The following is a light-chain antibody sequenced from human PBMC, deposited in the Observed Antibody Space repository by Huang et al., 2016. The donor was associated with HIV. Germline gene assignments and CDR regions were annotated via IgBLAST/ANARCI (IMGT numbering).Light chain of an antibody. CDR3: LQVSDYPFT. J-gene: IGKJ3*01. Sequence: AIQMTQSPSSLSVSVGDRVTITFRTSQDVGDDLGWYQQKPGKTPKLLIHGASSLHTEVPSRFSGSGSGTDFTLTIGGLQPEDFATYYCLQVSDYPFTFGPGTKVDIK. CDR2: GAS. CDR1: QDVGDD. V-gene: IGKV1-6*01.